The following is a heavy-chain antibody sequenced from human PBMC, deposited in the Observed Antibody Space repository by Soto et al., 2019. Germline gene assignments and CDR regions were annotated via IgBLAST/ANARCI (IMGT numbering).Heavy chain of an antibody. Sequence: PWGSLRLSCAASGFTFNNSWMSWFRQAPGKGLEWVGRIKSTVDGGTTDYAAPVKGRFTISRDDSRNTLDLQMNSLKTEDTGVYYCNVSRWAARAYYYYGMDVWGQGATVTVSS. D-gene: IGHD6-6*01. CDR1: GFTFNNSW. CDR3: NVSRWAARAYYYYGMDV. V-gene: IGHV3-15*01. J-gene: IGHJ6*02. CDR2: IKSTVDGGTT.